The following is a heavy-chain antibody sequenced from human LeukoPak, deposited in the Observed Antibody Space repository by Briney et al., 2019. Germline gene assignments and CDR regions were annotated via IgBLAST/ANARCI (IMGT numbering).Heavy chain of an antibody. Sequence: GGSLRLSCAASGFTFSTCSMNWVRQAPGKGLEWVSSISSGSSYIYYADSVKGRFTISRDNAKNSLYLQMNSLRAEDTAVYYCARVMTTVTKAFDYWGQGTLVTVSS. D-gene: IGHD4-17*01. CDR3: ARVMTTVTKAFDY. CDR2: ISSGSSYI. J-gene: IGHJ4*02. V-gene: IGHV3-21*01. CDR1: GFTFSTCS.